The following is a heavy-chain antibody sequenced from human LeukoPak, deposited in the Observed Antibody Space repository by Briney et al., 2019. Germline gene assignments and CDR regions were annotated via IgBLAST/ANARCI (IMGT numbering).Heavy chain of an antibody. J-gene: IGHJ4*02. CDR1: GFTLGGYW. V-gene: IGHV3-23*01. CDR2: ISGSGGST. CDR3: AKELNPFDY. Sequence: GGSLRLSCAASGFTLGGYWMSWVRQAPGKGLEWVSAISGSGGSTYYADSVKGRFTISRDNSKNTLYLQMNSLRAEDTAVYYCAKELNPFDYWGQGTLVTVSS.